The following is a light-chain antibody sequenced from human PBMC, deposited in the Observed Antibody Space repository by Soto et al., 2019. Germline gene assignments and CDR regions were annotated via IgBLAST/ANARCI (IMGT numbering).Light chain of an antibody. CDR1: QSVFSS. CDR3: QQYNSWPE. J-gene: IGKJ1*01. Sequence: EIVMTQSPATLSVSPGERATLSCRASQSVFSSLAWYQQRPGQAPRLLIYGSATRATGIPDRFSGSGSGTEFTLTISSLQSEDYAVYSCQQYNSWPEFGKGTKVDI. V-gene: IGKV3-15*01. CDR2: GSA.